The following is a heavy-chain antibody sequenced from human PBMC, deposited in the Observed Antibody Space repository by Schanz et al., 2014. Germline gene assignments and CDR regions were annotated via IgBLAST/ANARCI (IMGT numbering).Heavy chain of an antibody. V-gene: IGHV1-18*04. D-gene: IGHD3-10*01. CDR2: ISPYNGNT. CDR3: ARGRGFYDY. Sequence: QVQLVQSGAEVKKPGASVKVSCKASGYTFVSYSMHWVRQAPGQGLEWMGWISPYNGNTNYAQKLQGRVTMTADTSTSTAYMELSSLTSEDTAVHYCARGRGFYDYWGQGTLXTVSS. J-gene: IGHJ4*02. CDR1: GYTFVSYS.